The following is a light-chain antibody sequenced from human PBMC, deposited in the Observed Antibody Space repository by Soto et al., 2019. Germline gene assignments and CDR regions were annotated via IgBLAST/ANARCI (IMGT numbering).Light chain of an antibody. V-gene: IGLV2-23*01. CDR1: SSDVGSYNL. Sequence: QSALTQPASVSGSPGQSITISCTGTSSDVGSYNLVSWYQQHPGKAPKLMIYEGSKRPSGVSNRFSGSKSGNTASLTISGLQAVDEADYYCYSYAGSSTPVVFGGGTKLTVL. CDR3: YSYAGSSTPVV. J-gene: IGLJ2*01. CDR2: EGS.